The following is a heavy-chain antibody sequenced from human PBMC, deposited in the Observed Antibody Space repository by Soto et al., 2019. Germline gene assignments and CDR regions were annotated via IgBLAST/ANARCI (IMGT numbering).Heavy chain of an antibody. Sequence: PSETLSLTCAVYGGSFSGYYWSWIRQPPGKGLEWIGEINHSGSTNYNPSLKSRVTISVDTSKNQSSLKLSSVTAADTAVYYCARFSRRDDAFDIWGQGTMVTVSS. CDR2: INHSGST. CDR1: GGSFSGYY. CDR3: ARFSRRDDAFDI. J-gene: IGHJ3*02. V-gene: IGHV4-34*01.